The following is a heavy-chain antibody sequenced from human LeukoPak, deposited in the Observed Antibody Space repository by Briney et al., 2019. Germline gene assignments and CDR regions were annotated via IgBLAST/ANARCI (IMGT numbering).Heavy chain of an antibody. J-gene: IGHJ4*02. CDR3: ASDLYYSIDY. CDR2: IYYSGST. CDR1: GGSISSYY. D-gene: IGHD3-10*01. V-gene: IGHV4-59*01. Sequence: SETLSLTCTVSGGSISSYYWSWIRQPPGKGLEWIGYIYYSGSTNYNPSLKSRVTISVDTSKNQFSLRLSSVTAADTAVYYCASDLYYSIDYWGQGTLVTVSS.